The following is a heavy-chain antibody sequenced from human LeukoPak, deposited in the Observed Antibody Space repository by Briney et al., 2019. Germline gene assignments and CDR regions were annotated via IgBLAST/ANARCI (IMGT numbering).Heavy chain of an antibody. CDR2: INPNSGGT. D-gene: IGHD3-22*01. J-gene: IGHJ4*02. CDR3: ARYYYDRSGYYYPFDY. Sequence: ASVKVSCKASGYTFTGYYMHWVRQAPGQGLEWMGWINPNSGGTNYAQKFQGRVTMTRDTSISTVYMELSRLRSDDTAVYYCARYYYDRSGYYYPFDYWGQGTLVTVSS. CDR1: GYTFTGYY. V-gene: IGHV1-2*02.